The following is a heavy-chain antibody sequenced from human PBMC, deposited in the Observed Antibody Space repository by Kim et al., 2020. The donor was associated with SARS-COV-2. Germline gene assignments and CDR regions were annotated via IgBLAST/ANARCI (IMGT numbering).Heavy chain of an antibody. CDR2: IIPIFGTA. J-gene: IGHJ4*02. V-gene: IGHV1-69*13. Sequence: SSVKVSCKASGGTFSSYAISWVRQAPGQGLEWMGGIIPIFGTANYAQKFQGRVTITADESTSTAYMELSSLRSEDTAVYYCAVGDILTHPSGKRASRTEPPIDYWGQGTLVTVSS. CDR3: AVGDILTHPSGKRASRTEPPIDY. CDR1: GGTFSSYA. D-gene: IGHD3-9*01.